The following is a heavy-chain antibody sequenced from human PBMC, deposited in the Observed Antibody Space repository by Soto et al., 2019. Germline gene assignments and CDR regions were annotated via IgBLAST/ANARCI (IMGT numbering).Heavy chain of an antibody. CDR3: ARVQTRYDSSGYYKRVAFDI. J-gene: IGHJ3*02. CDR1: GFTFSTYA. V-gene: IGHV3-23*01. CDR2: VSAGGGDI. D-gene: IGHD3-22*01. Sequence: VGSLRLSCSASGFTFSTYAMNWVRQAPGKWLEWVAGVSAGGGDISYADSVKGRFTISRDNSKDSLYLQMNSLRAEDTAVYYCARVQTRYDSSGYYKRVAFDIWGQGTMVTVSS.